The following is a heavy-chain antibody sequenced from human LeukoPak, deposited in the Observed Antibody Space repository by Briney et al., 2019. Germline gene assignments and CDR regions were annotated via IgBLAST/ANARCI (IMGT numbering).Heavy chain of an antibody. CDR3: AKVGSGSYSYYYYYYYMDV. J-gene: IGHJ6*03. CDR2: IRYDGSNK. V-gene: IGHV3-30*02. Sequence: PGGSLRLSCAASGFSFTTYWMGWVRQAPGKGLEWVAFIRYDGSNKYYADSVKGRFTISRDNSKNTLYLQMNSLRAEDTAVYYCAKVGSGSYSYYYYYYYMDVWGKGTTVTISS. D-gene: IGHD3-10*01. CDR1: GFSFTTYW.